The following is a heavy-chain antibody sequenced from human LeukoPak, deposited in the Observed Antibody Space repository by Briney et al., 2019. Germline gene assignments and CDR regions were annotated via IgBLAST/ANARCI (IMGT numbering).Heavy chain of an antibody. CDR3: TTALNFDILTGLYQPIAAFDI. CDR2: IDTAGDT. CDR1: GFSFNTYD. D-gene: IGHD3-9*01. V-gene: IGHV3-13*01. Sequence: GGSLRLSCAASGFSFNTYDMHWARQAAGKGLEWVSSIDTAGDTYYPGSVKGRFTISRENAKNSLYLQMNSLKTEDTGVYYCTTALNFDILTGLYQPIAAFDIWGQGTLVTVSS. J-gene: IGHJ3*02.